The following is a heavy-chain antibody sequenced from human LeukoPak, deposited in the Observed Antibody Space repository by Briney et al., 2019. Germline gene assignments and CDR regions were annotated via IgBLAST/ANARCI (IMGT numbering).Heavy chain of an antibody. CDR3: ARGGGAYGSGSYYPNWFDP. J-gene: IGHJ5*02. D-gene: IGHD3-10*01. Sequence: GGSLRLSCAASGFTFSSYNMNWVRRAPGKGLEWVSYISSSSSTVYYADSVKGRFTISRDNAKNSLHLQMNSLRAEDTAVYYCARGGGAYGSGSYYPNWFDPWGQGTLVTVSS. V-gene: IGHV3-48*01. CDR1: GFTFSSYN. CDR2: ISSSSSTV.